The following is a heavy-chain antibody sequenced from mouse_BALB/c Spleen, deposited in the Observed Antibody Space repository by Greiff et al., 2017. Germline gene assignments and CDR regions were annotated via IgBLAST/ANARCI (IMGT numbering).Heavy chain of an antibody. Sequence: EVQGVESGPELEKPGASVKISCKASGYSFTGYNMNWVKQSNGKSLEWIGNIDPYYGGTSYNQKFKGKATLTVDKSSSTAYMELRSLTSEDSAVYYCTRYDGNSAMDYWGQGTSVTVSS. CDR2: IDPYYGGT. CDR3: TRYDGNSAMDY. CDR1: GYSFTGYN. V-gene: IGHV1-18*01. D-gene: IGHD2-3*01. J-gene: IGHJ4*01.